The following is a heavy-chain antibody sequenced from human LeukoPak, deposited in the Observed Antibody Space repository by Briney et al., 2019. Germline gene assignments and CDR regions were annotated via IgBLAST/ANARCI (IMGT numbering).Heavy chain of an antibody. CDR3: ARGSSSSGWGAFDY. CDR1: GFTVSSNY. CDR2: IYSGGST. J-gene: IGHJ4*02. V-gene: IGHV3-53*01. D-gene: IGHD6-19*01. Sequence: GGSLRLSCAASGFTVSSNYMSWVRQAPGKGLEWVSVIYSGGSTYYADSVKGRFTISRDNSKNTLYLQMNSLRAEDTAVYYCARGSSSSGWGAFDYWGQGTLVTVSS.